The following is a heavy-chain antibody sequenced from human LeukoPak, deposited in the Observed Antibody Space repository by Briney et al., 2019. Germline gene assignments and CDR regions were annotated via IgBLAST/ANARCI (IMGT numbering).Heavy chain of an antibody. D-gene: IGHD3-10*01. CDR2: INGGGSTI. J-gene: IGHJ4*02. CDR3: AKVEEIPYLWFGELLKKRPYYFDY. V-gene: IGHV3-48*03. CDR1: GFTFSSYE. Sequence: PGGSLRLSCAASGFTFSSYEMNWVRQAPGKGLEWVSYINGGGSTIYYADSVKGRFTISRDNSKNTLYLQMNSLRAEDTAVYYCAKVEEIPYLWFGELLKKRPYYFDYWGQGTLVTVSS.